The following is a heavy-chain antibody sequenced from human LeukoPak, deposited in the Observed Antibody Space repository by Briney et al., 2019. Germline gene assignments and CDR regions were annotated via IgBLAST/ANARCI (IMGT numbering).Heavy chain of an antibody. CDR2: IYPGDSDT. CDR1: GYSFTSYW. J-gene: IGHJ1*01. D-gene: IGHD2-2*01. V-gene: IGHV5-51*01. Sequence: PGESLKISYKGSGYSFTSYWIGWVRQMPGKGLGWMGIIYPGDSDTRYSPSFQGQVTISADKSISTAYLQWSSLKASDTAMYYCARQAVPVAKYFQYWGQGTLVTVSS. CDR3: ARQAVPVAKYFQY.